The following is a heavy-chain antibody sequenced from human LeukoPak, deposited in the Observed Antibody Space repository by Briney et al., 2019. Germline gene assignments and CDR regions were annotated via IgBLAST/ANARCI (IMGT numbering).Heavy chain of an antibody. V-gene: IGHV4-39*02. CDR1: GGSISNSPYY. CDR2: IYYTGST. J-gene: IGHJ5*02. CDR3: AGVDSGSYYWFDP. Sequence: PSETLSLTCSVSGGSISNSPYYWGWVRQPPGKGLEWIGTIYYTGSTYYTPSLKGRVTISIDTSKNHFSLRLSSVTAADTAVYFCAGVDSGSYYWFDPWGQGTLVTVSS. D-gene: IGHD1-26*01.